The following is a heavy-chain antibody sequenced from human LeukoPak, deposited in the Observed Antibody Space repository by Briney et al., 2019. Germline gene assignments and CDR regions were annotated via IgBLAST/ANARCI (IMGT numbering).Heavy chain of an antibody. J-gene: IGHJ6*02. CDR3: ARGRTAMGADYYYYGMDV. D-gene: IGHD5-18*01. Sequence: ASVKVSCKASGYTFTGYYMHWVRQAPGQGLEWMGWINPNSGGTNYAQKFQGRVTMTRDTSISTAYMELSRLRSDDTAVYYCARGRTAMGADYYYYGMDVWGQGTTVTVSS. CDR1: GYTFTGYY. V-gene: IGHV1-2*02. CDR2: INPNSGGT.